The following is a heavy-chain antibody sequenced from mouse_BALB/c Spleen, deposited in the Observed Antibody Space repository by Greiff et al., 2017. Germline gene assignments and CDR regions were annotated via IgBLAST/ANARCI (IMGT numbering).Heavy chain of an antibody. CDR1: GYTFSSYW. CDR3: ARGANGNDDPMDY. Sequence: QVQLQQSGAELMKPGASVKISCKATGYTFSSYWIEWVKQRPGHGLEWIGEILPGSGSTNYNEKFKGKATLTADKSSSTAYMQLSSLKSEDSAVYFCARGANGNDDPMDYWGQGTSVTVSS. V-gene: IGHV1-9*01. D-gene: IGHD2-2*01. J-gene: IGHJ4*01. CDR2: ILPGSGST.